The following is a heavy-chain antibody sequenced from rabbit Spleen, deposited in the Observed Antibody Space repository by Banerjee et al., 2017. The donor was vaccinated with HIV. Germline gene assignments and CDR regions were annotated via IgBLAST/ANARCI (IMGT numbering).Heavy chain of an antibody. CDR1: GFTLNSYY. V-gene: IGHV1S7*01. J-gene: IGHJ4*01. D-gene: IGHD3-1*01. CDR2: IDPLFGIT. CDR3: ARDGDDAGYDFNL. Sequence: QLEESAGGLVQPGGSLKLSCKASGFTLNSYYMNWVRQAPGKGLEWIGYIDPLFGITYYANSVKGRFTISRENAQNTVFLQMTSLTAADTATYFCARDGDDAGYDFNLWGQGTLVTVS.